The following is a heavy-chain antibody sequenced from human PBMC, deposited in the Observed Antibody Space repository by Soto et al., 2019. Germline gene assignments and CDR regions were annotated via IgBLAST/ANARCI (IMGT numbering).Heavy chain of an antibody. CDR3: ASSSFGSGWYGGRYFDY. Sequence: SLRLSCAASGFTFDDYAMHWVRQAPGKGLEWVSGISWNSGSIGYAGSLKGRFTISRDNAKNSLYLQMNSLRAEDTAVYYCASSSFGSGWYGGRYFDYWGQGILVTGSS. CDR1: GFTFDDYA. CDR2: ISWNSGSI. V-gene: IGHV3-9*01. D-gene: IGHD6-19*01. J-gene: IGHJ4*02.